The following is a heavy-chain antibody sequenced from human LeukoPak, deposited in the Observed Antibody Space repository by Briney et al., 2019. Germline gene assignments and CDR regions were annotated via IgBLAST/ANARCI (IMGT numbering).Heavy chain of an antibody. D-gene: IGHD4-17*01. J-gene: IGHJ3*02. V-gene: IGHV3-66*01. Sequence: PGGSLRLSCAVSGFTVSSNYMSWVRQAPGKGLEWLSVIYPGGNTYYLDSVKGRFTISRDNSKNTLYLQMNSLRAEDTAVYYCAREGDYVKAFDIWGQGTMVTVSS. CDR1: GFTVSSNY. CDR3: AREGDYVKAFDI. CDR2: IYPGGNT.